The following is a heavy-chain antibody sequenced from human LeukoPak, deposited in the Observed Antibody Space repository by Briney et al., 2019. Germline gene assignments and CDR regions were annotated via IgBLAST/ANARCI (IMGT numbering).Heavy chain of an antibody. J-gene: IGHJ3*02. Sequence: ASVEVSCKASGYTFTGYYMHWVRQAPGQGLEWMGWINPNSGGTNYAQKFQGRVTMTRDTSISTAYMELSRLRSDDTAVYYCARGEMITFGGVIVISTFDIWGQGTMVTVS. D-gene: IGHD3-16*02. V-gene: IGHV1-2*02. CDR3: ARGEMITFGGVIVISTFDI. CDR1: GYTFTGYY. CDR2: INPNSGGT.